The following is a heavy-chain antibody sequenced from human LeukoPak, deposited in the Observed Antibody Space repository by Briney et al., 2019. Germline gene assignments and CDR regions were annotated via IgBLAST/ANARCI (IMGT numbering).Heavy chain of an antibody. CDR2: ISYDGRNK. D-gene: IGHD6-13*01. Sequence: GGSLGLSCAASGFTFSSYAMHWVRQAPGKGLEWVAVISYDGRNKYYADSVKGRFTISRDNSKNTLYLQMNSLRAEDTAVYYCAKDLKMSGIAAARNWFDPWGQGTLVTVSS. J-gene: IGHJ5*02. CDR1: GFTFSSYA. V-gene: IGHV3-30*04. CDR3: AKDLKMSGIAAARNWFDP.